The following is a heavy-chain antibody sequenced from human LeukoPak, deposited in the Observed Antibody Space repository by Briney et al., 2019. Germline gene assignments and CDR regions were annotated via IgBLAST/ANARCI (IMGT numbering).Heavy chain of an antibody. CDR3: ARDLLEDAFDI. Sequence: PGGSLRLSCAASGFTVSSNYMSWVRQAPGKGLEWVSVIYSGGSTYYADSVKGRFTISRDNSKNTLYLQMNSLRAEDTAVYYCARDLLEDAFDIWGQGTMVTVSS. CDR1: GFTVSSNY. J-gene: IGHJ3*02. CDR2: IYSGGST. V-gene: IGHV3-53*01.